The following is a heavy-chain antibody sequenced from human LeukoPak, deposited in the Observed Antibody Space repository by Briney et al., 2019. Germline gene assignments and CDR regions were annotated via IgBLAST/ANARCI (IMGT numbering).Heavy chain of an antibody. CDR1: GFTFSSYA. Sequence: GGSLRLSCAASGFTFSSYAMSWVRQAPGKGLEWVSAISGSGGSTYYADSVKGRFTISRDNSKNTLYLQMNSLRAEDTAVYYCAKRSLRFLEWFLDYWGQGTLVTVSS. CDR2: ISGSGGST. CDR3: AKRSLRFLEWFLDY. V-gene: IGHV3-23*01. J-gene: IGHJ4*02. D-gene: IGHD3-3*01.